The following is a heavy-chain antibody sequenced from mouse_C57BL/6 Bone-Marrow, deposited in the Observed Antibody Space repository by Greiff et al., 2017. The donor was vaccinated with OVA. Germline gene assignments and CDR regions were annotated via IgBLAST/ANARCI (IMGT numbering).Heavy chain of an antibody. Sequence: VQLQQPGAELVKPGASVKLSCKASGYTFPSYWMQWVKQRPGQGLAWIGEIDPSDSYTNYNQKFKGKAPLTVDTSSSTAYMQLSSLTSEDSAVYYCARRGSRFDYWGQGTTLTVSS. D-gene: IGHD1-1*01. CDR1: GYTFPSYW. V-gene: IGHV1-50*01. CDR3: ARRGSRFDY. CDR2: IDPSDSYT. J-gene: IGHJ2*01.